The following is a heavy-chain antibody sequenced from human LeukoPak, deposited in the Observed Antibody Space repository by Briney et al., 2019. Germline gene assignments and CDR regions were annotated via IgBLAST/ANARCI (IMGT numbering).Heavy chain of an antibody. CDR2: IYSGGTT. J-gene: IGHJ3*02. V-gene: IGHV3-66*01. Sequence: GGSLRLSCAASGFTVSSNYMSWVRQAPGKGLEWVSTIYSGGTTFYADSVKGRFTISRDNSKNTLFLQMNSLRAEDTAVYYCAKDKTLWDAFDIWGQGTMVTVSS. CDR1: GFTVSSNY. CDR3: AKDKTLWDAFDI. D-gene: IGHD2-21*01.